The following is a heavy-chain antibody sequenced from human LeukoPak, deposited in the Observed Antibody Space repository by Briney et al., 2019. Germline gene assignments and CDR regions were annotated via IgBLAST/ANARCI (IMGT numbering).Heavy chain of an antibody. Sequence: GGSLRLSCAASGFTFSSYWMHWVRQAPGKGLVWVSRINSDGSSTSYADSVKGRFTISRDNAKNTLYLQMNSLRADDTAVYYCATTAGRTGGNSWGQGALVTVSS. CDR1: GFTFSSYW. J-gene: IGHJ4*02. CDR3: ATTAGRTGGNS. V-gene: IGHV3-74*01. CDR2: INSDGSST. D-gene: IGHD3-16*01.